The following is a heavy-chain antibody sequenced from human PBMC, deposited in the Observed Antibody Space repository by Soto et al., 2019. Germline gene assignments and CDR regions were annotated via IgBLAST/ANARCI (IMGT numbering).Heavy chain of an antibody. V-gene: IGHV3-48*01. Sequence: GGSLRLSCDASGSTFSPYNMIWVRQAPGKGLEWISYISSSSSIIYYADSVKGRFTISRDNAKNSLYLQVISLRAEDTAVYYCAKDNDRGVINYFDYWGQGTLVTVSS. D-gene: IGHD3-10*02. CDR3: AKDNDRGVINYFDY. J-gene: IGHJ4*02. CDR2: ISSSSSII. CDR1: GSTFSPYN.